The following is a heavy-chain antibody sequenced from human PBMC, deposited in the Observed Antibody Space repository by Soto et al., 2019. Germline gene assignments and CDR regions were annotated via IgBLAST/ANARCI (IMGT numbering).Heavy chain of an antibody. D-gene: IGHD3-16*01. V-gene: IGHV3-7*01. J-gene: IGHJ5*02. CDR2: IKQDGSEK. CDR1: GFTCSTYW. CDR3: ARVFSDYIWGSQIGWFDP. Sequence: HPGGSLRLSCAASGFTCSTYWMTWVRQAPGKGLEWVANIKQDGSEKYYVDSVKGRFTISRENAKNSLYLQMNSLRAGDTAVYYCARVFSDYIWGSQIGWFDPWGQGTLVTVSS.